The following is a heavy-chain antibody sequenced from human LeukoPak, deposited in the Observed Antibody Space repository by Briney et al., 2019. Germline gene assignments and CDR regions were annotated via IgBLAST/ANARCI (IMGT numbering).Heavy chain of an antibody. CDR1: GGSISSYY. D-gene: IGHD3-22*01. V-gene: IGHV4-59*01. Sequence: ASETLSLTCTVSGGSISSYYWSWIRQPPGKGLEWIGYIYYSGSTNYNPSLKSRVTISVDTSKNQFSLRLSSMTAADTAVYYCARVTGYMIEDYFDYWGQGTLVTVSS. CDR3: ARVTGYMIEDYFDY. J-gene: IGHJ4*02. CDR2: IYYSGST.